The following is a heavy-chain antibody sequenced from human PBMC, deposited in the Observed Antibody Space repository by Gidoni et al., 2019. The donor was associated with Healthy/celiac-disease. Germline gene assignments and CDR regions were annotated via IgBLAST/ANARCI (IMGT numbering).Heavy chain of an antibody. CDR3: ARVELYDFWSGYADY. CDR2: IKQDGSEK. Sequence: EVQLVESGGGLVQPGGSLRLSCAASGFTFSSYWMSWVRQAPGKGREWVANIKQDGSEKYYVDAVKGRFTISRDNAKNSLYLQMNSLRAEDTAVYYCARVELYDFWSGYADYWGQGTLVTVSS. D-gene: IGHD3-3*01. J-gene: IGHJ4*02. V-gene: IGHV3-7*01. CDR1: GFTFSSYW.